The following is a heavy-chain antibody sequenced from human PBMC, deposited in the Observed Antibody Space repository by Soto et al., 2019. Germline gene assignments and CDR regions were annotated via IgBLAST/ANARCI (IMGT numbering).Heavy chain of an antibody. D-gene: IGHD6-13*01. CDR2: IWYDGRNE. Sequence: QVQLVESGGGVVQPGRSLRLSCAASGFTFSSYGMHWVRQAPGKGLEWVAVIWYDGRNEYYADSVKGRFTISRDNSKNTLYLQMNSLGAEDTAVYYCARGGIAAGDYWGQGTLVTVSS. V-gene: IGHV3-33*01. J-gene: IGHJ4*02. CDR3: ARGGIAAGDY. CDR1: GFTFSSYG.